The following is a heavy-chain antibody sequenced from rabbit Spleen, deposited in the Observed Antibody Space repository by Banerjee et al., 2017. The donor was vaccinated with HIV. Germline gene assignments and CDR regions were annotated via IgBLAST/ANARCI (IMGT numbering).Heavy chain of an antibody. CDR3: VRDLTGVIGWNFGW. Sequence: QQQLVESGGGLVKPGASLTLTCKASGFSFSDRDVMCWVRQAPGKGLEWIACINAITGKAVYASWAKGRFTFSKTSSTTVTLQMTSLTAADTATYFCVRDLTGVIGWNFGWWGPGTLVTVS. CDR1: GFSFSDRDV. J-gene: IGHJ4*01. CDR2: INAITGKA. D-gene: IGHD1-1*01. V-gene: IGHV1S45*01.